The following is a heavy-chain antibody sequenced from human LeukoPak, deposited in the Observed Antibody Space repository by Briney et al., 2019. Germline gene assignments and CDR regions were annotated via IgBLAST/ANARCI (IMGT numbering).Heavy chain of an antibody. D-gene: IGHD4-17*01. J-gene: IGHJ4*02. Sequence: PSETLSLTCTVSGGSISSYYWSWIRQPPGKGLEWLGYIYYSGSTNYNPSLKSRVTISVDTSKNQFSLKLSSVTAADTAVYYCARARGNYGDYALDYWGQGTLVTVSS. V-gene: IGHV4-59*01. CDR1: GGSISSYY. CDR3: ARARGNYGDYALDY. CDR2: IYYSGST.